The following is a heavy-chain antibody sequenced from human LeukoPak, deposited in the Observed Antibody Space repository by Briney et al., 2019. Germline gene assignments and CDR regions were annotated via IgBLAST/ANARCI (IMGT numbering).Heavy chain of an antibody. V-gene: IGHV4-34*01. J-gene: IGHJ4*02. CDR3: ARGARVDTAMADLDY. D-gene: IGHD5-18*01. CDR2: INHSGSA. CDR1: GGSFSGYY. Sequence: SETLSLTCAVYGGSFSGYYWSWIRQPPGKGLEWIGEINHSGSANYNPSLRSRVTISVDTSKNQFSLKLSSVTAADTAVYYCARGARVDTAMADLDYWGQGSLVTVSS.